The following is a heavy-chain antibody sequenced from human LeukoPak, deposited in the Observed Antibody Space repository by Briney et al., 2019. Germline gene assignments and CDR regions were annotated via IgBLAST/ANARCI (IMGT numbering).Heavy chain of an antibody. Sequence: ASVKVSCKASGYTFTSYGISWVRQAPGQGLEWMGWISAYNGNTNYAQKLQGRVTMTTDTSTSTAYMELWSLRSDDTAVYYCARSPIITIFGVVNPNWFDPWGQGTLVTVSS. D-gene: IGHD3-3*01. V-gene: IGHV1-18*01. CDR3: ARSPIITIFGVVNPNWFDP. J-gene: IGHJ5*02. CDR1: GYTFTSYG. CDR2: ISAYNGNT.